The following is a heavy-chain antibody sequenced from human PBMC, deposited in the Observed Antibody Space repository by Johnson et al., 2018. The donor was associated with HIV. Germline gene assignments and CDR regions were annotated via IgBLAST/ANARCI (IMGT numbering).Heavy chain of an antibody. Sequence: QMQLVESGGGLVQPGGSLRLSCVVSGFTFNSYWMSWVRQAPGKGLEWVPVISYDGSNKYYADSVKGRFTISRDNSKNSLYLQMNSLRAEDTALYYCARETNYYDSSGVLGLDIWGQGTMVTVSS. CDR1: GFTFNSYW. CDR3: ARETNYYDSSGVLGLDI. V-gene: IGHV3-30-3*01. D-gene: IGHD3-22*01. CDR2: ISYDGSNK. J-gene: IGHJ3*02.